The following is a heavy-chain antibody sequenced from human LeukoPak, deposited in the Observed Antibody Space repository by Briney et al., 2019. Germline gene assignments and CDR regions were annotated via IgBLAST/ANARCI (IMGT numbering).Heavy chain of an antibody. CDR2: IYPNRGGT. CDR1: GYTFTDYY. CDR3: ATVEKYTFEFDP. D-gene: IGHD3-16*01. Sequence: ASVKVSCKGSGYTFTDYYMHWVRQAPGQGLEWMGWIYPNRGGTNYAQKFQGRVTMTRDTSINTAYMELSRLGSDDTAVYYCATVEKYTFEFDPWGQGTLVTVSS. V-gene: IGHV1-2*02. J-gene: IGHJ5*02.